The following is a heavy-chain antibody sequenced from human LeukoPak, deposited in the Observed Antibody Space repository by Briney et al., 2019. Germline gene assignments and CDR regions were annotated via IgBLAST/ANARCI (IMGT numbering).Heavy chain of an antibody. CDR3: AKDFWSGSHYYYYGMDV. J-gene: IGHJ6*02. Sequence: GGSLRLSCAASGFTFSSYAMSWVRQAPGKGLEWVSAISGSGGSTYYADSVKGRFTISRDNSKNTLYLRMNSLRAEDTAVYYCAKDFWSGSHYYYYGMDVWGQGTTVTVSS. CDR2: ISGSGGST. CDR1: GFTFSSYA. V-gene: IGHV3-23*01. D-gene: IGHD3-3*01.